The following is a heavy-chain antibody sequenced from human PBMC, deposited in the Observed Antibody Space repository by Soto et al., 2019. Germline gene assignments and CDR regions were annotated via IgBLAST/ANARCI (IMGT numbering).Heavy chain of an antibody. CDR1: GFTFDAYA. D-gene: IGHD5-18*01. Sequence: PGGSLRLSCAASGFTFDAYAMHWVRQGLGKGLEWVSSISWNSGNIGYADSVKGRFTTSRDNAKNSLYLQMNSLRPEDTALYYCVRSKGGYSYGTPFDYWGQGTLVTVSS. CDR3: VRSKGGYSYGTPFDY. J-gene: IGHJ4*02. V-gene: IGHV3-9*01. CDR2: ISWNSGNI.